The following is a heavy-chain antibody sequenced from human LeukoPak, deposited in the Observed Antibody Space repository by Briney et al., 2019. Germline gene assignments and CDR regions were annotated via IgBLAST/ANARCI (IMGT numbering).Heavy chain of an antibody. CDR3: AHRPPGVISGWDNCYFDH. CDR2: IYWDDDK. J-gene: IGHJ4*02. D-gene: IGHD6-19*01. CDR1: GFSLSTSGVG. Sequence: SGPTLVNPTQTLTLTCTFSGFSLSTSGVGVGWIRQPPGKALEWLAVIYWDDDKRYKPSLKSRLAIMKDTSKSQVILIMTNMDPADTATYYCAHRPPGVISGWDNCYFDHWAPGTLVTVSA. V-gene: IGHV2-5*02.